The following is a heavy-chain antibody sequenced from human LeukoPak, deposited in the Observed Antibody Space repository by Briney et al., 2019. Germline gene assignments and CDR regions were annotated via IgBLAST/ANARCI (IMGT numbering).Heavy chain of an antibody. CDR3: ARGSEGYYYDSSPDI. D-gene: IGHD3-22*01. V-gene: IGHV1-69*05. Sequence: SVKASCKVSGYTLTELSMHWVRQAPGQGLEWMGRIIPIFGTANYAQKFQGRVTITTDESTSTAYMELSSLRSEDTAVYYCARGSEGYYYDSSPDIWGQGTMVTVSS. J-gene: IGHJ3*02. CDR1: GYTLTELS. CDR2: IIPIFGTA.